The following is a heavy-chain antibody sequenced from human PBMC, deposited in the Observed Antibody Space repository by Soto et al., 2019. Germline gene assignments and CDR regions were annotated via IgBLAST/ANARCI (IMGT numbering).Heavy chain of an antibody. CDR3: ARHLRYPGGMDV. CDR2: IYYSGGTT. D-gene: IGHD3-9*01. J-gene: IGHJ6*02. Sequence: QLQLQESGPGLVKPSETLSLTCTVSGGSIISSSYYWGWIRQPPGKGLEWIGSIYYSGGTTYYNPSLKSRVSISVYTSKNQCSLKLSSVTAADTAVYYCARHLRYPGGMDVWGQGTTVTVSS. CDR1: GGSIISSSYY. V-gene: IGHV4-39*01.